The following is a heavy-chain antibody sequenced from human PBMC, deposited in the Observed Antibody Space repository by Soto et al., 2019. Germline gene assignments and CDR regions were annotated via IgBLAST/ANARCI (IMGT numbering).Heavy chain of an antibody. CDR3: ARDLTYGGWFDP. CDR1: GYTFTSYG. D-gene: IGHD4-17*01. J-gene: IGHJ5*02. CDR2: ISAYNGNT. Sequence: ASVKVSCKASGYTFTSYGISWVRQAPGQGLEWMGWISAYNGNTNYAQKLQGRVTMTTDTSTSTVYMELRSLRSDDTAVYYCARDLTYGGWFDPWGQGTLVTVSS. V-gene: IGHV1-18*01.